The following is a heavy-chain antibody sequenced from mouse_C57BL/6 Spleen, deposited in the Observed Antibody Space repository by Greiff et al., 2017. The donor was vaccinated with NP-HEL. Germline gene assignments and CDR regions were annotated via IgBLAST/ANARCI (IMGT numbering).Heavy chain of an antibody. CDR3: ARAFITTVNLDY. D-gene: IGHD1-1*01. Sequence: QVQLKQPGTELVKPGASVKLSCKASGYTFTSYWMHWVKQRPGQGLEWIGNINPSNGGPNYNEKFKSKATLTVDKSSSTAYMQLSSLTSEDSAVYYCARAFITTVNLDYWGQGTTLTVSS. CDR2: INPSNGGP. V-gene: IGHV1-53*01. J-gene: IGHJ2*01. CDR1: GYTFTSYW.